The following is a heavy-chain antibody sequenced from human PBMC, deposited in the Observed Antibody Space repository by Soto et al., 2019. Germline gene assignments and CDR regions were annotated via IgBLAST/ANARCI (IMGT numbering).Heavy chain of an antibody. CDR2: IYYSGST. V-gene: IGHV4-31*03. CDR3: ARWPQLEPRFDY. J-gene: IGHJ4*02. CDR1: GDSISSGGYY. Sequence: QVQLQESGPGLVKPSQTLSLTCTVSGDSISSGGYYWNWIRQHPGKGLEWIGNIYYSGSTYYNPSLKSRVPISVDTSKNQFSLKLSSVTAADTAVYYCARWPQLEPRFDYWGQGTLVTVSS. D-gene: IGHD1-1*01.